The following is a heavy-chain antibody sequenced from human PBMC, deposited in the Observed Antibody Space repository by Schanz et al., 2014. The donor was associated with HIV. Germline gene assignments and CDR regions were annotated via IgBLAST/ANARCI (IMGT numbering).Heavy chain of an antibody. Sequence: QVRLAQSGAEVKRPGASVRVSCKTSGYIFTSNGISWVRQAPGQGLEWMGWISTSNGNTNYAQKFQGRVTMTTDTSTSTAYMELRSLRSDDTAVYYCAREKTTLNWFDPWGQGTLVTVSS. CDR2: ISTSNGNT. CDR3: AREKTTLNWFDP. CDR1: GYIFTSNG. J-gene: IGHJ5*02. D-gene: IGHD4-4*01. V-gene: IGHV1-18*01.